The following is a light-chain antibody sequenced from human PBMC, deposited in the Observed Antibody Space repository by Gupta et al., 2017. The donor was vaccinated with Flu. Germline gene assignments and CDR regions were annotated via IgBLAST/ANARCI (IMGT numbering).Light chain of an antibody. Sequence: CPATLSVSPGESATLSCRASQSVSSNLAWYQQKPGQAPRLLIYGASTRATGIPARCSGSGSGTEFTLTISSLQSEDFAVYYCQQDNNRGTFGQGTKVEIK. V-gene: IGKV3-15*01. CDR1: QSVSSN. CDR3: QQDNNRGT. J-gene: IGKJ1*01. CDR2: GAS.